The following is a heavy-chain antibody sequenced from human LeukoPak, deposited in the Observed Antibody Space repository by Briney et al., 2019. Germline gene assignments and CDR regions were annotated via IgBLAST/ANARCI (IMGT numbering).Heavy chain of an antibody. J-gene: IGHJ2*01. CDR2: ISYDGSNK. Sequence: GGSLRLSCAASGFTFSSYGMNWVRQAPGKGLEWVAVISYDGSNKYYADSVKGRFTISRDNSKNSLYLQMNSLRAEDTAVYYCARDMDYYDSSEYFDLWGRGTLVTVSS. CDR1: GFTFSSYG. CDR3: ARDMDYYDSSEYFDL. D-gene: IGHD3-22*01. V-gene: IGHV3-30*03.